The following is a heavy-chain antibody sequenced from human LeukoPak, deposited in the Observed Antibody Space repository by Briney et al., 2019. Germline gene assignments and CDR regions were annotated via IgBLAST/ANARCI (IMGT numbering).Heavy chain of an antibody. CDR3: ARVYYDTSYPTTDYFDY. V-gene: IGHV3-64*01. CDR2: ITSLGDNT. D-gene: IGHD3-22*01. J-gene: IGHJ4*02. Sequence: PGGSLRLSCAASGFTLSYYAMHWVRQAPGKGLEYVSAITSLGDNTYYANSVKGRFTISRDNSKNTLYLQMHSLRAEDTAVYYCARVYYDTSYPTTDYFDYWGQGTLVTVSS. CDR1: GFTLSYYA.